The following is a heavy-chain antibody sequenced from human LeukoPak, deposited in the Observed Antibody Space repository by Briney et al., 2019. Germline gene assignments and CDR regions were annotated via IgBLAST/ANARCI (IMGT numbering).Heavy chain of an antibody. CDR3: ARDREWLRPQDY. J-gene: IGHJ4*02. CDR2: ISGSGGST. D-gene: IGHD5-12*01. Sequence: GGSLRLSCAASGFIFSSYAMSWVRQTPGKGLECVSTISGSGGSTYYADSVKGRFTISRDNSKNTLYLQMNTLRAEDTAIYFCARDREWLRPQDYWGQGALVTVSS. V-gene: IGHV3-23*01. CDR1: GFIFSSYA.